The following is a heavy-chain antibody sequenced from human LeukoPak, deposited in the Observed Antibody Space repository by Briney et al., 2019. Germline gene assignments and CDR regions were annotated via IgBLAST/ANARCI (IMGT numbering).Heavy chain of an antibody. CDR2: INHSGST. V-gene: IGHV4-34*01. D-gene: IGHD2-2*01. J-gene: IGHJ6*03. CDR1: GGSFSGYY. Sequence: SETLSLTCAVYGGSFSGYYWSWIRQPPGKGLEWIGEINHSGSTNYNPSLKSRVTISVDTSKNQFSLKLSSVTAADTAVYYCASDGVVVPAAKIRDRAMDVWGKGTTVTVSS. CDR3: ASDGVVVPAAKIRDRAMDV.